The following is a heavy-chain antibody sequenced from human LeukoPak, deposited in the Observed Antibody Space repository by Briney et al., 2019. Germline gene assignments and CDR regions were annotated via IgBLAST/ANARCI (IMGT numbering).Heavy chain of an antibody. V-gene: IGHV1-3*01. CDR3: ARDILTSRAPITMVRGVMRVLGY. J-gene: IGHJ4*02. Sequence: ASVKVSCKASGYTFTSYAMHWVRQAPGQRLEWMGWINAGNGNTKYSQKFQGRVTITRDTSASTAYMELSSLRSEDTAVYYCARDILTSRAPITMVRGVMRVLGYWGQGTLVTVSS. D-gene: IGHD3-10*01. CDR2: INAGNGNT. CDR1: GYTFTSYA.